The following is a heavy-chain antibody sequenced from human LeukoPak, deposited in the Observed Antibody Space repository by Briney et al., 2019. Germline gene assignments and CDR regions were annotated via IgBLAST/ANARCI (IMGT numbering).Heavy chain of an antibody. D-gene: IGHD1-26*01. Sequence: PGGSLRLSCAASGFTFSSYSMNWVRQAPGKGLEWVSSISSSSSYIYYADSVKGRFTISRDNAKNSLYLQMNSLRAEDTAVYYCAKDGRYSGSPGAFDIWGQGTMVTVSS. J-gene: IGHJ3*02. V-gene: IGHV3-21*01. CDR1: GFTFSSYS. CDR2: ISSSSSYI. CDR3: AKDGRYSGSPGAFDI.